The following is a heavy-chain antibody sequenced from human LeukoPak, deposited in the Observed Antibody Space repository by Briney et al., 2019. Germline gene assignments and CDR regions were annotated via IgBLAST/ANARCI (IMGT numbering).Heavy chain of an antibody. D-gene: IGHD5-24*01. CDR2: IDWDDDK. Sequence: ESGPTLVNPTQTLTLTCTFSGFSLSTSGMRVSWIRQPPGRALEWLARIDWDDDKFYSPSLKTRLTISKDTSKNQVVLTMTNMDPVDTATYYCARILPSKRDGYNDFWGQGTLVTVSS. V-gene: IGHV2-70*04. CDR1: GFSLSTSGMR. CDR3: ARILPSKRDGYNDF. J-gene: IGHJ4*02.